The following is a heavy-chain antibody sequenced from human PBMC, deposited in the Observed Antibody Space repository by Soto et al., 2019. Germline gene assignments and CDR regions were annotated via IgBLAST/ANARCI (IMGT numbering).Heavy chain of an antibody. J-gene: IGHJ4*02. CDR1: GGTFSSYA. CDR3: AREFRDYVWGSYRSRDYSDY. V-gene: IGHV1-69*06. Sequence: GASVKVSCKASGGTFSSYAISWVRQAPGQGLEWMGGIIPIFGTANYAQKFQGRVTITADKSTSTAYMELSSLRSEDTAVYYCAREFRDYVWGSYRSRDYSDYWGQGTLVTVSS. CDR2: IIPIFGTA. D-gene: IGHD3-16*02.